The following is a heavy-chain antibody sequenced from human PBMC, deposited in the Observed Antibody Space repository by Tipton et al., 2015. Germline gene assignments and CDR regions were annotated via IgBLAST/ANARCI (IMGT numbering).Heavy chain of an antibody. CDR1: GFTFSSYA. D-gene: IGHD6-13*01. J-gene: IGHJ6*02. CDR2: ISGSGITT. V-gene: IGHV3-23*01. CDR3: AKGRIAAPYGMDV. Sequence: SLRLSCAASGFTFSSYAMSWVRQAPGKGLEWVSAISGSGITTYYADSLKGRFTISRDNSKNTLYLQMNSLRADDTAVYYCAKGRIAAPYGMDVWGQGTTVTVSS.